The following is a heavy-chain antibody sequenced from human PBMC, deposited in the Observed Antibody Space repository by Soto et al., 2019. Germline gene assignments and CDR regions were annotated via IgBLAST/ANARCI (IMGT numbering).Heavy chain of an antibody. Sequence: EVQLLESGGGLVQPGGSLRLSCAASGFTFSSYAMSWVRQAPGKGLEWVSAISGSGGSTYYSDSVKGRFTISRDNSKNPLYLQMNSLRAEDTAVYYCAKRGRSSSSFDYWGQGTLVTVSS. J-gene: IGHJ4*02. V-gene: IGHV3-23*01. D-gene: IGHD6-6*01. CDR1: GFTFSSYA. CDR2: ISGSGGST. CDR3: AKRGRSSSSFDY.